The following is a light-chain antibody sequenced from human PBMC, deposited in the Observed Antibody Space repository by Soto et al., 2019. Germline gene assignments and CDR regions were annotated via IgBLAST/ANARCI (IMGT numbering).Light chain of an antibody. CDR1: QSINSW. J-gene: IGKJ1*01. V-gene: IGKV1-5*03. CDR3: QQYNSYWT. CDR2: KAS. Sequence: DIQMTQSPSTLSASVGDRVTITCRASQSINSWLAWYQQKPGKAPKLLIYKASSLESGVPSRFSGSRSGTEFTITISSLQPDDFATYYCQQYNSYWTFGQGTKVEIK.